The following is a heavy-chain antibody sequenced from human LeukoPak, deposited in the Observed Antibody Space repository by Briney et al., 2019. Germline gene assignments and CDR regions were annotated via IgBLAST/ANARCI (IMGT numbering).Heavy chain of an antibody. V-gene: IGHV3-53*01. Sequence: GGSLRLSCAASGFTVSSNYMSWVRQAPGKGLEWVSVIYSGGSTYYADSVKGRFTISRDNSKNTLYLQMNSLRAEDTAVYYCAREASPYGSGSYYNRGFDYWGQGTLVTVSS. D-gene: IGHD3-10*01. CDR2: IYSGGST. CDR1: GFTVSSNY. CDR3: AREASPYGSGSYYNRGFDY. J-gene: IGHJ4*02.